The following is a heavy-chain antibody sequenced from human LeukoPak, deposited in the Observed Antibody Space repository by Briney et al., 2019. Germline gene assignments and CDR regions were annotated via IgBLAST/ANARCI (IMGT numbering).Heavy chain of an antibody. V-gene: IGHV3-21*01. CDR1: GFTFSGYS. CDR2: FGTRSTSV. CDR3: AREVSEGFDF. Sequence: GGSLRLSCTASGFTFSGYSMNWIRQAPGKGLEWVSSFGTRSTSVYHAGSVKGRFAISRDNAKNSLYLQMNSLRAEDTALYYCAREVSEGFDFWGPGTLVTASS. D-gene: IGHD3-22*01. J-gene: IGHJ4*02.